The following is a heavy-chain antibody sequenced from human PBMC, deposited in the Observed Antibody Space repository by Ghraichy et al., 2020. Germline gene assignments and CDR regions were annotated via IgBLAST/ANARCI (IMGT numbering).Heavy chain of an antibody. V-gene: IGHV3-43D*04. J-gene: IGHJ6*02. D-gene: IGHD3-10*01. Sequence: GGSLRLSCAASGFTFDDYAMHWVRQAPGKGLEWVSLISWDGGSTYYADSVKGRFTISRDNSKNSLYLQMNSLRAEDTALYYCAKSSHTMVSSVNYYYYGMDVWGQGTTVTISS. CDR3: AKSSHTMVSSVNYYYYGMDV. CDR2: ISWDGGST. CDR1: GFTFDDYA.